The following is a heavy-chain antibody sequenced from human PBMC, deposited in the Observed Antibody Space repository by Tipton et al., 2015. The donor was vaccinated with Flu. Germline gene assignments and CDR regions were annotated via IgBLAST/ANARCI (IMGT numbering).Heavy chain of an antibody. CDR1: GGSFSGYY. J-gene: IGHJ3*02. D-gene: IGHD2-21*02. CDR3: ATRCVGVCSHAFDI. Sequence: TLSLTCAVYGGSFSGYYWSWIRQPPGKGLEWIGEINHSGSTNYNPSLKSRVTISGDTSKNQFSLKLSSVTAADTAVYYCATRCVGVCSHAFDIWGQGTMVTVSS. CDR2: INHSGST. V-gene: IGHV4-34*01.